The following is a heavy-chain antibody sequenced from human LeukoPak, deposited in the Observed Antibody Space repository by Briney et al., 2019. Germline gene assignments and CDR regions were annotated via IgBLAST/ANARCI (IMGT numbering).Heavy chain of an antibody. Sequence: GGSLRLSCAASGFTFSSYWMSWVRQAPGKGLEWVANIKQDGSKKYYVDSVKGRFTISRDNAKNSLYLQMNSLRAEDTAVYYCARVGAIFGVVIVEQGADYWGQGTLVTVSS. CDR1: GFTFSSYW. CDR3: ARVGAIFGVVIVEQGADY. J-gene: IGHJ4*02. V-gene: IGHV3-7*01. CDR2: IKQDGSKK. D-gene: IGHD3-3*01.